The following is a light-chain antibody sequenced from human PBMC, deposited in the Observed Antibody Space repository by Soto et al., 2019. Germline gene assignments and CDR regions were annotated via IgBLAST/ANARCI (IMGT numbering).Light chain of an antibody. Sequence: QSALTQPRSVSGSPGQSVTISCTGTSSDVGGYNYVSWYQQHPGKAPKLMIYDVNKRPSGVPDRFSGSKSGHTASLTISGRQAADEADYSRCSYAGSWVFGGGTKLTVL. CDR1: SSDVGGYNY. V-gene: IGLV2-11*01. J-gene: IGLJ3*02. CDR3: CSYAGSWV. CDR2: DVN.